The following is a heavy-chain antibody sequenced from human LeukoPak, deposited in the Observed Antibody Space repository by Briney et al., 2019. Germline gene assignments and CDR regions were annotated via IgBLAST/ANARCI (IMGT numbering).Heavy chain of an antibody. CDR3: ARLGAAAGIDY. V-gene: IGHV7-4-1*02. CDR2: IYTNTGNP. Sequence: ASVKVSCKASGYTFTTYAMNWVRQAPGQGLEWMGWIYTNTGNPTYTQGFTGRFVFSLDTSVSTTYLQISNLKAEDTAVYYCARLGAAAGIDYWGQGTLVTVSS. CDR1: GYTFTTYA. D-gene: IGHD6-13*01. J-gene: IGHJ4*02.